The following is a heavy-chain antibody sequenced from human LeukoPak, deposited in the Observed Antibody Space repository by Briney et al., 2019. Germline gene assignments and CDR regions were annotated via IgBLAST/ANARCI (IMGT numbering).Heavy chain of an antibody. CDR1: GFTFSSYA. J-gene: IGHJ4*02. V-gene: IGHV3-30-3*01. Sequence: PGKSLSLSCAASGFTFSSYAINWVRQAPGKGLEWVAVISYDGTNKNYADSVKGRFTISRDSSKNTVYLEMNSLRGEDTAVYYCARDPEHYGSGSYLDYWGQGSLVTVSS. CDR3: ARDPEHYGSGSYLDY. D-gene: IGHD3-10*01. CDR2: ISYDGTNK.